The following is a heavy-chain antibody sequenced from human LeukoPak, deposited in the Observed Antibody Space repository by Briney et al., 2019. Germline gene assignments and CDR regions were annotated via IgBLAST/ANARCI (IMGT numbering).Heavy chain of an antibody. CDR3: ARVGRGDHTWGSYSFDY. V-gene: IGHV4-59*01. J-gene: IGHJ4*02. Sequence: KASETLSLTCTVSGDSISTYQWSWIRQPPGKGLEWIGYISYSGGTMYNPSLRSRVTISIDTSKNQFSLKLSSVTAADTAVYYCARVGRGDHTWGSYSFDYWGQGALVTVSS. CDR1: GDSISTYQ. D-gene: IGHD3-16*01. CDR2: ISYSGGT.